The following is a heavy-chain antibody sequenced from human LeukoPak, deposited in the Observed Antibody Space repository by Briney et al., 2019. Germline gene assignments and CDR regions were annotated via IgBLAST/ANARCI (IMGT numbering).Heavy chain of an antibody. V-gene: IGHV4-39*07. CDR1: GGSISSSSYY. CDR3: ARDHEESGGYDNSYDAFDI. CDR2: IYYSGST. J-gene: IGHJ3*02. Sequence: PSETLSLTCTVSGGSISSSSYYWGWIRQPPGKGLEWIGSIYYSGSTYYNPSLKSRVTISVDTSKNQFSLKLSSVTAADTAVYYCARDHEESGGYDNSYDAFDIWGQGTMVTVSS. D-gene: IGHD1-26*01.